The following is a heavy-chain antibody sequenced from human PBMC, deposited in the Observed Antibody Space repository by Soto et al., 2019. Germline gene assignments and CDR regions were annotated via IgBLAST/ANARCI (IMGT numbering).Heavy chain of an antibody. J-gene: IGHJ5*02. Sequence: QVQLVESGGGVVQPGRSLRLSCAASGFTFSSYGMHWVRQAPSKGLEWVAVISYDGSNKYYADSVKGRFTISRDNSKNTLYLQMNSLRAEDTAVYYCAKDGVRYCSGGSCYDNWFDPWGQGTLVTVSS. D-gene: IGHD2-15*01. CDR2: ISYDGSNK. CDR3: AKDGVRYCSGGSCYDNWFDP. CDR1: GFTFSSYG. V-gene: IGHV3-30*18.